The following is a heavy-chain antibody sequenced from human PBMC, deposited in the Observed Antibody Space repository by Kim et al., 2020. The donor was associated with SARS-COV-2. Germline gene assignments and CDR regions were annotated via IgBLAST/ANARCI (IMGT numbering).Heavy chain of an antibody. D-gene: IGHD3-3*01. CDR1: GGSFSGYY. Sequence: SETLSLTCAVYGGSFSGYYWSWIRQPPGKGLEWIGEINHSGSTNYNPSLKSRVTISVDTSKNQFSLKLSSVTAADTAVYYCARWDYDFWSGYRNGDYWGQGTLVTVSS. CDR2: INHSGST. V-gene: IGHV4-34*01. CDR3: ARWDYDFWSGYRNGDY. J-gene: IGHJ4*02.